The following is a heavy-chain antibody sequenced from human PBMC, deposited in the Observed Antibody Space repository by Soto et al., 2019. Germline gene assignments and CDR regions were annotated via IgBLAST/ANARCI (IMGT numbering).Heavy chain of an antibody. V-gene: IGHV3-30-3*01. Sequence: GGSLRLSCAASGFTFSSYAMHWVRQAPGKGLEWVAVISYDGSNKYYADSVKGRFTISRDNSKNTLYLQMNSLRAEDTAVYYCARGSGWYSVAGALDYWGQGTLVTVSS. J-gene: IGHJ4*02. CDR2: ISYDGSNK. CDR1: GFTFSSYA. CDR3: ARGSGWYSVAGALDY. D-gene: IGHD6-19*01.